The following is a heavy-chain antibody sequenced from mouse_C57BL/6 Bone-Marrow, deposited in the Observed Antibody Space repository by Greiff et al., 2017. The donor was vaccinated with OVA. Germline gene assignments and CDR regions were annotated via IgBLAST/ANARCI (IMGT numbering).Heavy chain of an antibody. J-gene: IGHJ2*01. D-gene: IGHD2-3*01. CDR1: GYAFSSSW. CDR3: AGWLLRGFDY. Sequence: QVQLQQSGPELVKPGASVKISCKASGYAFSSSWMNWVKQRPGKGLEWIGRIYPGDGDTNYNGKFKGKATLTADKSSSTAYMQLSSLTSEDAAVYFCAGWLLRGFDYWGQGTTLTVSS. V-gene: IGHV1-82*01. CDR2: IYPGDGDT.